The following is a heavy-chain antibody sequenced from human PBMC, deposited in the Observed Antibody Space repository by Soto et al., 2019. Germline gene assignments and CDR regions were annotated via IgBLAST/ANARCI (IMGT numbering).Heavy chain of an antibody. CDR1: GGTFSSYA. CDR2: IIPIFGTA. J-gene: IGHJ4*02. D-gene: IGHD2-15*01. Sequence: QVQLVQSGAEVKKPGSSVKVSCKDSGGTFSSYAISWVRQAPGQGLEWMGGIIPIFGTANYAQKFQGRVTITADESTSTAYMGLGSLRSEDTAVYYCALLPGYCSGGSCYSPGYLGQGTLVTVSS. V-gene: IGHV1-69*01. CDR3: ALLPGYCSGGSCYSPGY.